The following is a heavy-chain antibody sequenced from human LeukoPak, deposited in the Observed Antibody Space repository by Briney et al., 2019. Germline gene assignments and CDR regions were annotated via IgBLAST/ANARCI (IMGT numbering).Heavy chain of an antibody. Sequence: GASVNVSFKASGYTFTSYGISGVRQAPGQGLAWMGWISAYNGKTNYVQRLHGRVTMTTDTYTSTAYMELRRLRSEDTAVYYCARDPYPVTTQYNWFDPWGQGTLVTVSS. J-gene: IGHJ5*02. CDR2: ISAYNGKT. CDR3: ARDPYPVTTQYNWFDP. V-gene: IGHV1-18*01. CDR1: GYTFTSYG. D-gene: IGHD4-17*01.